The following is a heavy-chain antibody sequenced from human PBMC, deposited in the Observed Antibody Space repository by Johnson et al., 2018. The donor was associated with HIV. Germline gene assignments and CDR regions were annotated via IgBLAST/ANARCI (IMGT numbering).Heavy chain of an antibody. CDR2: IWYDGSNK. CDR3: AKGDDYYDSSGYYRQGAFDI. Sequence: QEKLVESGGGVVQPGRSLRLSCAASGFTFSSYGMHWVRQAPGKGLEWVAVIWYDGSNKYYADSVKGRFTISRDNSKNTLYLQMNSLRVEDTAVYYCAKGDDYYDSSGYYRQGAFDIWGQGTMVTVSS. J-gene: IGHJ3*02. CDR1: GFTFSSYG. V-gene: IGHV3-33*06. D-gene: IGHD3-22*01.